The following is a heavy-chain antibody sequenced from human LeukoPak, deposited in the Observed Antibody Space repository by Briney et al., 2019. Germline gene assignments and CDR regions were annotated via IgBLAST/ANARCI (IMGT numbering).Heavy chain of an antibody. CDR3: ARHQSASGVRGVYPGATPPLYYYYMDV. V-gene: IGHV4-39*01. J-gene: IGHJ6*03. CDR1: SDSISSSSYY. CDR2: INHSGST. Sequence: PSETLSLTCTVSSDSISSSSYYWGWIRQPPGKGLEWIGEINHSGSTNYNPSLKSRVTISVDTSKNQFSLKLSSVTAADTAVYYCARHQSASGVRGVYPGATPPLYYYYMDVWGKGTTVTISS. D-gene: IGHD3-10*01.